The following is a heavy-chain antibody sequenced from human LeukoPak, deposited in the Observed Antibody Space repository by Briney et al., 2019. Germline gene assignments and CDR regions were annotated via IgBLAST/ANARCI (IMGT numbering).Heavy chain of an antibody. CDR3: ARQLVARGNDY. CDR1: GFTFSSYE. J-gene: IGHJ4*02. Sequence: GGSLRPSCAASGFTFSSYEMNWVRQAPGKGLEWLSYISDSGSTIHYADSVKGRLTISRDNAKNSLYLQMNSLRAEDTAVYYCARQLVARGNDYWGQGTLVTVSS. V-gene: IGHV3-48*03. D-gene: IGHD6-6*01. CDR2: ISDSGSTI.